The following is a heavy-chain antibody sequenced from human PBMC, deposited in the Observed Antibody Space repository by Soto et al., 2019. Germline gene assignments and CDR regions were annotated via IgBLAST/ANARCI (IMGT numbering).Heavy chain of an antibody. J-gene: IGHJ6*02. CDR3: ARPNCSGGSCYSYYYYGMDV. Sequence: ESLKISCKGSGYSFTSYWISWVRQMPGKGLEWMGRIDPSDSYTNYSPSFQGHVTISADKSISTAYLQWSSLKASDTAMYYCARPNCSGGSCYSYYYYGMDVWGQGTTVTVSS. CDR2: IDPSDSYT. D-gene: IGHD2-15*01. V-gene: IGHV5-10-1*01. CDR1: GYSFTSYW.